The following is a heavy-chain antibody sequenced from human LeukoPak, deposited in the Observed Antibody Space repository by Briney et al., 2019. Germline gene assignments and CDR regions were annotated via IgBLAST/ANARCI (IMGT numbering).Heavy chain of an antibody. CDR3: AREVRMRYSSSWRFDY. Sequence: PSETLSLTCTVSGGSISSTNYYWGWIRQPPGKGLEWIGSIYYSGSTYYNPSLKSRVTISVDTSKNQFSLKLSSVTAADTAVYYCAREVRMRYSSSWRFDYWGQGTLVTVSS. J-gene: IGHJ4*02. V-gene: IGHV4-39*07. CDR2: IYYSGST. CDR1: GGSISSTNYY. D-gene: IGHD6-13*01.